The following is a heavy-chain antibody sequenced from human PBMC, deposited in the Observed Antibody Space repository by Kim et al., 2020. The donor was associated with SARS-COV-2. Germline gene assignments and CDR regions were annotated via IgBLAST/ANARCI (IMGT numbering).Heavy chain of an antibody. J-gene: IGHJ4*02. CDR1: GYTFTGYY. V-gene: IGHV1-2*06. CDR3: ARLPHVVVVAATGEQFDY. Sequence: ASVKVSCKASGYTFTGYYMHWVRQAPGQGLEWMGRINPNSGGTNYAQKFQGRVTMTRDTSISTAYMELSRLRSDDTAVYYCARLPHVVVVAATGEQFDYWGQGTLVTVSS. CDR2: INPNSGGT. D-gene: IGHD2-15*01.